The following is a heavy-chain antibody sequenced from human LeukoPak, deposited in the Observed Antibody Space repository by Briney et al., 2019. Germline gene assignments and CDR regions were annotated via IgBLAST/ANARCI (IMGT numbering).Heavy chain of an antibody. D-gene: IGHD2-15*01. J-gene: IGHJ5*02. CDR1: GFTFSSYG. V-gene: IGHV3-30*02. CDR3: AREGGSPGGWFDP. CDR2: IRYDGSNK. Sequence: PGGSLRLSCAASGFTFSSYGMHWVRQAPGKGLEWVAFIRYDGSNKYYADSVKGRFTISRDNAKNTLYLQMNSLRAEDTAVYYCAREGGSPGGWFDPWGQGTLVTVSS.